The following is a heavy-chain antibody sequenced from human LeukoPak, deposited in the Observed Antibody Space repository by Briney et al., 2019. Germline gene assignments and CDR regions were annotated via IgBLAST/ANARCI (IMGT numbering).Heavy chain of an antibody. D-gene: IGHD3-3*01. CDR2: ISAYNGNT. V-gene: IGHV1-18*01. CDR3: ARDLASTYYDFWSGSSYFDY. CDR1: GYTFTSYG. Sequence: GASVKVSSKASGYTFTSYGISWVRQAPGQGLEWMGWISAYNGNTNYAQKLQGRVTMTTDTSTSTAYMELRSLRSDDTAVYYCARDLASTYYDFWSGSSYFDYWGQGTLVTVSS. J-gene: IGHJ4*02.